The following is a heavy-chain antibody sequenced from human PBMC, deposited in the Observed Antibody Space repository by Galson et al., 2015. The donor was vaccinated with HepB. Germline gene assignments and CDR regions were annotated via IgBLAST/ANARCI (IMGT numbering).Heavy chain of an antibody. Sequence: SVKVSCKVSGYTLTELSMHWVRQAPGKGLEWMGGFDAEDGETIYALKFQGRVTMTEDTSTDTAYMELSSLRSEDTAVYYCATHPAGTEAFDIWGQGTMVTVSS. CDR1: GYTLTELS. CDR3: ATHPAGTEAFDI. CDR2: FDAEDGET. J-gene: IGHJ3*02. D-gene: IGHD1-1*01. V-gene: IGHV1-24*01.